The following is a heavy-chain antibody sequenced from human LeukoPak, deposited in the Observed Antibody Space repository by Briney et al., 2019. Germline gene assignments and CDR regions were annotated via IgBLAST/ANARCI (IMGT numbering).Heavy chain of an antibody. D-gene: IGHD3-22*01. V-gene: IGHV4-59*01. CDR1: GGSISSYY. J-gene: IGHJ4*02. CDR2: IYYSGST. CDR3: ASHSSGYLQFDY. Sequence: SETLSLTCTVSGGSISSYYWSWIRQPPGKGLEWIGYIYYSGSTNYNPSLESRVTISVDTSKNQFSLKLSSVTAADTAVYYCASHSSGYLQFDYWGQGTLVTVSS.